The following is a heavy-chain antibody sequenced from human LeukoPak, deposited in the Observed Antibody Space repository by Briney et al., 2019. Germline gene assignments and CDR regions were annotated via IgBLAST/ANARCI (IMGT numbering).Heavy chain of an antibody. V-gene: IGHV3-23*01. CDR1: GFTFSIYA. CDR2: ISGNGGST. J-gene: IGHJ5*02. D-gene: IGHD1-26*01. Sequence: PGGALRLSCAASGFTFSIYAMSWVRQAPGKGLEWVSCISGNGGSTYYTHSVKGRFTISRDNSKNTLYLQMNSLRAEDTAVYYCAKGAYHTNYVPLFDPWGQGTLVTVSS. CDR3: AKGAYHTNYVPLFDP.